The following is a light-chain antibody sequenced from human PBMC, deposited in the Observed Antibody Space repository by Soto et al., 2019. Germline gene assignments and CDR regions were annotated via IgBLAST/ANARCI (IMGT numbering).Light chain of an antibody. CDR2: RNN. Sequence: QSVLTQPPSASGTPGQRVTISCSGSSSNIGSNYVYWYQQLPGTAPKLLIYRNNQRPSGVPDQFSGPKSGTSASLAISGLRSEDEADYYCAAWDDSLSGSYVFGTGTKVTVL. V-gene: IGLV1-47*01. CDR3: AAWDDSLSGSYV. J-gene: IGLJ1*01. CDR1: SSNIGSNY.